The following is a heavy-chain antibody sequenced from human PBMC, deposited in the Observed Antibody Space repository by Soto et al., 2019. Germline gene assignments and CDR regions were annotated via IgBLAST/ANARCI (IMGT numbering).Heavy chain of an antibody. J-gene: IGHJ4*02. CDR1: GFSFRNYA. Sequence: EVQLLQSGGGVVQPGVSLRFSCATSGFSFRNYALSWVRQAPGKGLEWIESLTGSSSNIYYADSVKGRFAISSDNSRNTVYLQLNSLTAEDTALYYCAKVRTTYGLMTQDYLCAGALGTVAS. V-gene: IGHV3-23*01. CDR3: AKVRTTYGLMTQDY. CDR2: LTGSSSNI. D-gene: IGHD1-1*01.